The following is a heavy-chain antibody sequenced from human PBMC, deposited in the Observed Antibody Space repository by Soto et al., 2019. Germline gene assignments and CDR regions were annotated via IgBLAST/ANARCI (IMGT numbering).Heavy chain of an antibody. V-gene: IGHV3-33*01. Sequence: QVQLVESGGGVVQPGRSLRLSCAASGFTFSSYGMHWVRQAPGKGLEWVAVIWYDGSTKYYADSVKGRFTISRDNSKNTLYLQMNSLRAEDTAVYYCARDGRSSWNPNDYWGQGTLVTVSS. CDR3: ARDGRSSWNPNDY. D-gene: IGHD6-13*01. J-gene: IGHJ4*02. CDR2: IWYDGSTK. CDR1: GFTFSSYG.